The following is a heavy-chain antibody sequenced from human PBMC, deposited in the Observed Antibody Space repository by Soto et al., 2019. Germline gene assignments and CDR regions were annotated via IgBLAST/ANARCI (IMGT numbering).Heavy chain of an antibody. CDR2: IYYSGST. Sequence: SETLSLTCTVSGGSISSGGYYWSWIRQHPGKGLEWIGYIYYSGSTYYNPSLKSRVTISVDTSKNQFSLKLNSVTPEDTAVYYCARDYDVAAAAPVVYYYYYGMDVWGQGTTVTVSS. V-gene: IGHV4-31*03. CDR1: GGSISSGGYY. J-gene: IGHJ6*02. CDR3: ARDYDVAAAAPVVYYYYYGMDV. D-gene: IGHD6-13*01.